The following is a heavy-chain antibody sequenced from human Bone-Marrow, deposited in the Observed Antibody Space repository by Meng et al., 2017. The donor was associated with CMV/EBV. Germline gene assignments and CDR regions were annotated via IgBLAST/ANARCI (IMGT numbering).Heavy chain of an antibody. Sequence: VYGGKKRSEYRRGIRQEEGEGMKWNGREYRRKKKDYKKTIRSRVTMSVDTSKNKFSLKLTTVTAADTAVYFCARGATYNWFDPWGQGTLVTVSS. CDR2: EYRRKKK. V-gene: IGHV4-4*07. CDR3: ARGATYNWFDP. CDR1: GGKKRSEY. J-gene: IGHJ5*02.